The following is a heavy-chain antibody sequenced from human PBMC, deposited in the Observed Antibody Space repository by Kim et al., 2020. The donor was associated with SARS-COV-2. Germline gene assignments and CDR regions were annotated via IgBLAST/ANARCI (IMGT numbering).Heavy chain of an antibody. CDR3: ARSKQQLVRGGYYFDY. CDR1: GYTFTGYY. D-gene: IGHD6-13*01. CDR2: INPNSGGT. V-gene: IGHV1-2*02. J-gene: IGHJ4*02. Sequence: ASVKVSCKASGYTFTGYYMHWVRQAPGQGLEWMGWINPNSGGTNYAQKFQGRVTMTRDTSISTAYMELSRLRSDDTAVYYCARSKQQLVRGGYYFDYWGQGTLVTVSS.